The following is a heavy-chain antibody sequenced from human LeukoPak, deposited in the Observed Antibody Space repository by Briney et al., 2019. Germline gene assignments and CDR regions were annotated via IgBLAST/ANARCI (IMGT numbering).Heavy chain of an antibody. V-gene: IGHV4-59*01. CDR3: ARDGYRGSQTLGGSYYYGMDV. D-gene: IGHD2-15*01. J-gene: IGHJ6*02. Sequence: SETLSLTCTVSGGSISSYYWSWIRQPPGKGLEWIGYISYSGSTNYNPSLKSRVTISVDTSKNQFSLRLSSVTAADTAVYYCARDGYRGSQTLGGSYYYGMDVWGQGTTVTVSS. CDR2: ISYSGST. CDR1: GGSISSYY.